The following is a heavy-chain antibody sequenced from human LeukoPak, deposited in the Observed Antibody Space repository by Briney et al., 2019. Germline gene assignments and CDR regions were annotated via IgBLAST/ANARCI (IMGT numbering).Heavy chain of an antibody. CDR2: ISWNSGSI. V-gene: IGHV3-9*01. CDR3: AKDIYPHYYSNYVNAFDI. J-gene: IGHJ3*02. Sequence: PGGSLRLSCAASGFTFDDYAMHWVRQAPGKGLEWVSGISWNSGSIGYADSVKGRFTISRDNAKNSLYLQMNSLRAEDTALYYCAKDIYPHYYSNYVNAFDIWGQGTIVTVSS. CDR1: GFTFDDYA. D-gene: IGHD4-11*01.